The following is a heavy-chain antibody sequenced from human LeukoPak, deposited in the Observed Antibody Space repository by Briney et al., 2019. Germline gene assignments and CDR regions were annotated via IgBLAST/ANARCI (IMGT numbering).Heavy chain of an antibody. CDR2: IYYSGST. Sequence: KTSEILSLTCTVSGGSISSGDYYWSWVRQPPGKGLEWIGYIYYSGSTYYNPSLKSRVTISVDTSKNQFSLKLSSVTAADTAVYYCARVFEAAGPLANYYFDYWGQGTLVTVSS. D-gene: IGHD6-13*01. J-gene: IGHJ4*02. V-gene: IGHV4-30-4*01. CDR3: ARVFEAAGPLANYYFDY. CDR1: GGSISSGDYY.